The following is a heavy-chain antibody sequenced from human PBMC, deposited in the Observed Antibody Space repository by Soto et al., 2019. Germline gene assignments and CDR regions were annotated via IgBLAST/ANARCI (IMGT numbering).Heavy chain of an antibody. V-gene: IGHV1-18*04. CDR2: ISAYNGNT. D-gene: IGHD3-3*01. CDR1: GYTFTSYG. J-gene: IGHJ6*02. Sequence: GASVKVSCKASGYTFTSYGISWLRQAPGQGLEWMGWISAYNGNTNYAQKLQGRVTMTTDTSTSTAYMELRSLRSDDTAVYYCAREPTYYDFWSGYLSDYYGMDVWGQGTTVTVSS. CDR3: AREPTYYDFWSGYLSDYYGMDV.